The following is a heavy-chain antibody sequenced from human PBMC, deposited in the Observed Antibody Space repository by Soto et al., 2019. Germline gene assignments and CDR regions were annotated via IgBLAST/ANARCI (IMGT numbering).Heavy chain of an antibody. D-gene: IGHD3-16*02. CDR1: GFTFTSSA. CDR3: AADPLVMITFGGVIVTPYYYYGMDV. V-gene: IGHV1-58*01. J-gene: IGHJ6*02. Sequence: GASVKVSCKASGFTFTSSAVQWVRQARGQRLEWIGWIVVGSGNTNYAQKFQERVTITRDMSTSTAYMELSSLRSEDTAVYYCAADPLVMITFGGVIVTPYYYYGMDVWGQGTTVTAP. CDR2: IVVGSGNT.